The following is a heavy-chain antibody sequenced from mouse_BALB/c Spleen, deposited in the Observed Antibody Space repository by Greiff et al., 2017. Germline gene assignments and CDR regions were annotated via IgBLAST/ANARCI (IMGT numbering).Heavy chain of an antibody. V-gene: IGHV1S29*02. D-gene: IGHD4-1*01. CDR3: ARELTAYFDY. CDR2: IYPYNGGT. J-gene: IGHJ2*01. Sequence: VHVKQSGPELVKPGASVKISCKASGYTFTDYNMHWVKQSHGKSLEWIGYIYPYNGGTGYNQKFKSKATLTVDNSSSTAYMELRSLTSEDSAVYYCARELTAYFDYWGQGTTLTVSS. CDR1: GYTFTDYN.